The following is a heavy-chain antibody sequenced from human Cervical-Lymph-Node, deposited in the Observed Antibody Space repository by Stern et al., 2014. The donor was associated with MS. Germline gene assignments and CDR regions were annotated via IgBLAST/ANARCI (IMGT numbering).Heavy chain of an antibody. Sequence: EVQLVQSGAEVKKPGESLKLSCKGFGYTFTTYWIGWVRQMPGKGLEWMGIIYPVDSATRYSPSFQGQVTIYADKSITPAHLQWSSPKASDTAMYYCARPYCTSAACYSLDAFEIWGQGTMVTVSS. CDR1: GYTFTTYW. V-gene: IGHV5-51*03. CDR2: IYPVDSAT. J-gene: IGHJ3*02. D-gene: IGHD2-21*02. CDR3: ARPYCTSAACYSLDAFEI.